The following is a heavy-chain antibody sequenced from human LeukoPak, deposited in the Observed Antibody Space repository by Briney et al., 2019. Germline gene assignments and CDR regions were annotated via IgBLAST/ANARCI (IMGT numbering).Heavy chain of an antibody. V-gene: IGHV1-18*01. J-gene: IGHJ4*02. D-gene: IGHD1-26*01. CDR3: ARDGTSADDH. Sequence: GASVKDSCKTSGYTFSNFGINWVRQAPGQGLEWMGWISGNNDNPNYGQKFQGRFTVTTDSSTSTAYMELRNLTFDDTAVYSYARDGTSADDHWGQGTLVTVSS. CDR1: GYTFSNFG. CDR2: ISGNNDNP.